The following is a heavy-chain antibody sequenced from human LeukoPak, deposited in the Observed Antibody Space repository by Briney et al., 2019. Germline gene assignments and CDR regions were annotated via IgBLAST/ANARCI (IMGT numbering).Heavy chain of an antibody. V-gene: IGHV1-46*01. CDR1: GYTFTSYY. D-gene: IGHD2-2*01. Sequence: GASVKVSCKASGYTFTSYYMHWVRQAPGQGLEWMGIINPSGGSTSYAQKFQGRVTMTRDMSTSTVYMELSSLRSEDTAVYYCARDRSTSAKPYNWFDPWGQGTLVTVSS. J-gene: IGHJ5*02. CDR3: ARDRSTSAKPYNWFDP. CDR2: INPSGGST.